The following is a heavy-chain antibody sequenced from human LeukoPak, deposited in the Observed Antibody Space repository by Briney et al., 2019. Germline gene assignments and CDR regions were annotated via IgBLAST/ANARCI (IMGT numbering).Heavy chain of an antibody. V-gene: IGHV3-23*01. CDR2: ISGSGGST. J-gene: IGHJ4*02. CDR1: GFTFSSYA. Sequence: GGSLRLSCAASGFTFSSYAMSWVRQAPGKGLEWVSAISGSGGSTYYADSVKGRFTISRDNAKNTLYLQMNSLRAEDTAVYYCAREPDYGDFIPFDYWGQGTLVTVSS. CDR3: AREPDYGDFIPFDY. D-gene: IGHD4-17*01.